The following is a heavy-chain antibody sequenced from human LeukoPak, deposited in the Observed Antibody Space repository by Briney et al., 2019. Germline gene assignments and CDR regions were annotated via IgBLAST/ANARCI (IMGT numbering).Heavy chain of an antibody. CDR1: GGSISSYY. Sequence: PSETLSLTCTVSGGSISSYYWSWIRQPAGKGLEWIGRLYTSGSTNYNPPLKSRITMSVDTSKNHFSLKLSSVTAADTAVYYCARDQGSGSRAIDYWGQGTLVTVSS. V-gene: IGHV4-4*07. D-gene: IGHD3-10*01. CDR2: LYTSGST. CDR3: ARDQGSGSRAIDY. J-gene: IGHJ4*02.